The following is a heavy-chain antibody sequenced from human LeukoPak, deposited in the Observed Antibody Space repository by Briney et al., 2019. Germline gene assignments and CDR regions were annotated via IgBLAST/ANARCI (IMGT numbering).Heavy chain of an antibody. CDR2: INRSGST. CDR1: GGSFSGYY. V-gene: IGHV4-34*01. Sequence: SETLSLTCAVYGGSFSGYYWSWIRQPPGKGLEWIGEINRSGSTNYNPSLKSRVTISVDTSKNQFSLKLSSVTAADTAVYYCARALSFWSGYCFDYWGQGTLVTVSS. D-gene: IGHD3-3*01. J-gene: IGHJ4*02. CDR3: ARALSFWSGYCFDY.